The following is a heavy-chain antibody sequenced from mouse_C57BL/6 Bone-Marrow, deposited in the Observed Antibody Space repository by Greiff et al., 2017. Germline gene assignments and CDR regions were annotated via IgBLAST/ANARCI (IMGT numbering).Heavy chain of an antibody. V-gene: IGHV1-55*01. CDR2: IYPGSGSP. CDR3: ATYYYGSSPFAY. D-gene: IGHD1-1*01. Sequence: QVQLQQPGAELVKPGASVKMSCKASGYTFTSYWITWVKQRPGQGLEWIGDIYPGSGSPNYNEKFKSKATLTVDTSSSTAYMQLSSLTSEDSAVYYCATYYYGSSPFAYWGQGTLVTVAA. J-gene: IGHJ3*01. CDR1: GYTFTSYW.